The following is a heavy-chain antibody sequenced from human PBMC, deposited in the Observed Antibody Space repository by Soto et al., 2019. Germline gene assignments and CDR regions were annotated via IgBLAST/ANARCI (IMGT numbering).Heavy chain of an antibody. CDR3: TRDLNHDCGP. J-gene: IGHJ5*02. V-gene: IGHV3-7*04. CDR1: GFTFSDYW. Sequence: HLVESGGALVQPGGSLRLSCAASGFTFSDYWMTWVRQTPGKGLEGVANMNPDGSEQYYLDSVKGRFTISRDNAQNSLYLQMNNLRGEATAVYACTRDLNHDCGPWGQGTQVIVSS. CDR2: MNPDGSEQ. D-gene: IGHD2-21*01.